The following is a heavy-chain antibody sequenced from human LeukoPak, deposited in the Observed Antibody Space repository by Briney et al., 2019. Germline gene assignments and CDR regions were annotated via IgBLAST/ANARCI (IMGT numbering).Heavy chain of an antibody. D-gene: IGHD2-21*01. J-gene: IGHJ6*03. CDR3: NVGLCGGDCYSSHMDV. CDR2: IRSKEYGGTT. Sequence: PGGSLRLSCTASGFTLGDYAMSWVRQAPGKGLEWVGFIRSKEYGGTTEYAASVKGRFTISRDDSKNIAFLQMNSLRTEDTALYYCNVGLCGGDCYSSHMDVWGKGTTVTVSS. V-gene: IGHV3-49*04. CDR1: GFTLGDYA.